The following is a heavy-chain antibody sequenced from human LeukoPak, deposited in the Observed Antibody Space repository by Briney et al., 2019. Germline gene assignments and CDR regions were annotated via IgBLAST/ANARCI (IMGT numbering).Heavy chain of an antibody. J-gene: IGHJ6*03. CDR1: GGSISRYY. D-gene: IGHD3-9*01. V-gene: IGHV4-4*07. CDR2: IYTSGNT. CDR3: ARSPPGTWFYYMDV. Sequence: SETLSLTCTVSGGSISRYYWSWIRQPAWKGVEWIGRIYTSGNTNYNPSLKSRVTMSVDTSKNQFPLKLSSVTAADTAVYYCARSPPGTWFYYMDVWGKGTTVTVSS.